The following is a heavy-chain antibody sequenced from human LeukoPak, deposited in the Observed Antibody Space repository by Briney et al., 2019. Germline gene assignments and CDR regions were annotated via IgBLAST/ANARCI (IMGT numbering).Heavy chain of an antibody. D-gene: IGHD2-2*02. CDR2: IRYDGSNK. Sequence: GGSLRLSCAASGFTFSSYGMHWVRQAPGKGLEGVAFIRYDGSNKYYADSVKGRFTISRDNSKNTLYLQMNSLRAEDTAVYYCAKDHTDGFLDYWGQGTLVTVSS. V-gene: IGHV3-30*02. CDR3: AKDHTDGFLDY. CDR1: GFTFSSYG. J-gene: IGHJ4*02.